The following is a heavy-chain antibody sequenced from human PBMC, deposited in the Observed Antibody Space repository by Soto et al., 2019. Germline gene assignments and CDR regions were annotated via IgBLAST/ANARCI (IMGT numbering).Heavy chain of an antibody. V-gene: IGHV1-69*01. D-gene: IGHD3-22*01. CDR1: GGTFRGYA. J-gene: IGHJ5*02. CDR2: ILPTSVTP. CDR3: ASTYDVNYELNH. Sequence: SVKVSCRASGGTFRGYAISWVRQAPGQGLEWLGGILPTSVTPNYAQKFQGRVTLTADESTNTAFLELRSLRSADTPVYYCASTYDVNYELNHWREPTLVTVSS.